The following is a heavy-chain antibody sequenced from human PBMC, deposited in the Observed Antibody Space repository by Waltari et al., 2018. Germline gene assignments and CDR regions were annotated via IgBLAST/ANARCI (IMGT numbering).Heavy chain of an antibody. CDR1: GFPFSNYC. Sequence: EVQVVESGGGLVQPGGSLRLSCAASGFPFSNYCMLWARQAPGKGLEWVANIKQDGSEKYYVDSVRGRFTISRDNAKNSLFLQMTSLRAEDTAVYYCFASNSIDFWGQGILVTVSS. D-gene: IGHD4-4*01. CDR2: IKQDGSEK. J-gene: IGHJ4*02. CDR3: FASNSIDF. V-gene: IGHV3-7*01.